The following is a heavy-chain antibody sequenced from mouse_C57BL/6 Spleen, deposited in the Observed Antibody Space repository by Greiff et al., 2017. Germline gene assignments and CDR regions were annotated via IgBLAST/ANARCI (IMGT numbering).Heavy chain of an antibody. J-gene: IGHJ2*01. Sequence: EVQLQQSGTVLARPGASVKMSCKTSGYTFTSYWMHWVKQRPGQGLEWIGAIYPGNSDTSYNQKFKGKAKLTAVTSASTAYMELSSLTTEDSAVYYCTRIYDGYYGYFDYWGQGTTLTVSS. CDR2: IYPGNSDT. CDR3: TRIYDGYYGYFDY. CDR1: GYTFTSYW. V-gene: IGHV1-5*01. D-gene: IGHD2-3*01.